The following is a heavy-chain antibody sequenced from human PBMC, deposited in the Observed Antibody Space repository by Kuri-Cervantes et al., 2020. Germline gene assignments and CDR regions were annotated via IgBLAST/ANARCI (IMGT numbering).Heavy chain of an antibody. D-gene: IGHD3-22*01. Sequence: GESLKISCAASGFSFSGYWMHWVRQAPGKGLVWVSRIKSDGSIISYADSVKGRFTISRDNAKNTLYLQMNSLRAEDTAVYYCARSYYDSSGLSGMDVWGQGTTVTVSS. V-gene: IGHV3-74*01. CDR1: GFSFSGYW. CDR2: IKSDGSII. J-gene: IGHJ6*02. CDR3: ARSYYDSSGLSGMDV.